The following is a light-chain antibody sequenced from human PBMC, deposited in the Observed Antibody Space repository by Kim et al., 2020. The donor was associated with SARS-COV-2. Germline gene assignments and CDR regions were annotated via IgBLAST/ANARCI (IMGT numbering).Light chain of an antibody. CDR1: QSLLHSNGYNY. CDR2: LGS. V-gene: IGKV2-28*01. CDR3: MQALQTQLT. J-gene: IGKJ4*01. Sequence: DIVMTQSPLSLPVTPGEPASISCRSSQSLLHSNGYNYLDWYLQKPGQSPQLLIYLGSNRASGVPDRFSGSGSGTDFTLKISRVEPEDVGVYYCMQALQTQLTFGGGTKVDIK.